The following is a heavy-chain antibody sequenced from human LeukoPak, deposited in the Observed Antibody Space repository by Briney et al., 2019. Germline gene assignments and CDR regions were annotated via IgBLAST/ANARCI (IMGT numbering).Heavy chain of an antibody. V-gene: IGHV7-4-1*02. CDR3: ARKVRWLQYLFDY. CDR1: GYTFTSYG. CDR2: INTNTGNP. J-gene: IGHJ4*02. Sequence: ASVKVSCKASGYTFTSYGISWVRQAPGQGLEWMGWINTNTGNPTYAQGFTGRFVFSLDTSVSTAYLQISSLKAEDTAVYYCARKVRWLQYLFDYWGQGTLVTVSS. D-gene: IGHD5-24*01.